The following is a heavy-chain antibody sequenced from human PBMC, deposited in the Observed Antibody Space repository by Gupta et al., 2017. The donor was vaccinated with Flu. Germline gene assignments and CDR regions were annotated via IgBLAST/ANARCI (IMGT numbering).Heavy chain of an antibody. CDR2: ISYTGNT. Sequence: TWIRQSPEKGLEWIGSISYTGNTFYNPSLKSRLIISVDTSQNQFSLNLSSVTAADTAVYYCASGTIDFDSWGQGTLVTVPS. D-gene: IGHD1-26*01. J-gene: IGHJ4*01. V-gene: IGHV4-30-4*01. CDR3: ASGTIDFDS.